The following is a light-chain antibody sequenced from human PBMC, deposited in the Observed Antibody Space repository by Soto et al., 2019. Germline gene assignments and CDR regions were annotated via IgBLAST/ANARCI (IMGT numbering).Light chain of an antibody. CDR1: SSDVGGYNY. V-gene: IGLV2-14*01. J-gene: IGLJ2*01. CDR2: EVT. Sequence: QSALTQPASVSGSPGQSITISCTGTSSDVGGYNYVSWYQQHPGKAPKLMIYEVTNRPSGVSNRFSASKSGNTASLTISGIQAEDEADYYCNSYTTSSTLVFGGGTKLTVL. CDR3: NSYTTSSTLV.